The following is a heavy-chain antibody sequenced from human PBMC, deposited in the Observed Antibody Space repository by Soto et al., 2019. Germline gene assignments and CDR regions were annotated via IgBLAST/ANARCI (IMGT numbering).Heavy chain of an antibody. CDR3: ARESCRGGSWYSPYYYYYGMDV. CDR1: GFTFSSYG. D-gene: IGHD2-15*01. J-gene: IGHJ6*02. V-gene: IGHV3-33*01. Sequence: QVQVVESGGGVVQPGRSLRLSCAASGFTFSSYGMHWVRQAPGKGLEWGAVIWSDGSNKYYADSLRGRFIVSRDNFKNTLYLQMNSLRAEDTAVYYCARESCRGGSWYSPYYYYYGMDVWGQGTTVIVS. CDR2: IWSDGSNK.